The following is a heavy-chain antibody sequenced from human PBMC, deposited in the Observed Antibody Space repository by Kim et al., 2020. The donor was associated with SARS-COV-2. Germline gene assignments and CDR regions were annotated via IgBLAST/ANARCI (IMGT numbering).Heavy chain of an antibody. D-gene: IGHD3-22*01. J-gene: IGHJ6*02. CDR3: ARQYYYDSSGYYYPQYYYYGMDV. Sequence: GGSLRLSCAASGFTFSSYAMHWVRQAPGKGLEWVAVISYDGSNKYYADSVKGRFTISRDNSKNTLYLQMNSLRAEDTAVYYCARQYYYDSSGYYYPQYYYYGMDVWGQGTTVTVSS. CDR1: GFTFSSYA. V-gene: IGHV3-30*04. CDR2: ISYDGSNK.